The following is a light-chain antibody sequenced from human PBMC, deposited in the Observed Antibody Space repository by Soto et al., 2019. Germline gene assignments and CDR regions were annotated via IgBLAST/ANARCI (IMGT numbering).Light chain of an antibody. Sequence: SYELTQPPSVSVAPGQTARITCGGANIGSMSVHWYQQRPGQAPVLVVYSVNDRPAGIPERFSGSNSGNTATLTIGRVEAGDEADYYCQVWDPFSDHLFVFGRGTQLTVL. V-gene: IGLV3-21*02. CDR1: NIGSMS. J-gene: IGLJ7*01. CDR2: SVN. CDR3: QVWDPFSDHLFV.